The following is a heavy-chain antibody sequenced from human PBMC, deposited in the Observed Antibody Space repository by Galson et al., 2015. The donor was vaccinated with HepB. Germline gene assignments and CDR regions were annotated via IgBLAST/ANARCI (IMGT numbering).Heavy chain of an antibody. J-gene: IGHJ3*02. V-gene: IGHV2-5*05. Sequence: PALVKPTQTLTLTCTFSGFSLRTSGVGVGWIRQPLGKALEWLALVYWDDAKRYGPSLKSRLIITKDTSKNQVVLTMTNVDPVDTATYYCAHLKWFGEILYRPDAFDIWGQGTMVTVSS. CDR1: GFSLRTSGVG. CDR3: AHLKWFGEILYRPDAFDI. D-gene: IGHD3-10*01. CDR2: VYWDDAK.